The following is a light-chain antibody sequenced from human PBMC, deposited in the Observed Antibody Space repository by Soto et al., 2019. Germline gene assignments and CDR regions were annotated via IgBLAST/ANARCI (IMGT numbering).Light chain of an antibody. V-gene: IGLV1-47*01. CDR1: SSNIGSNY. CDR2: RNN. J-gene: IGLJ1*01. CDR3: AAWDDSLRGV. Sequence: QSVLTQPPSASGTPGQRVTISCSGSSSNIGSNYVYWYQQLPGTAPKLLIYRNNQRHSGVPDRFSGSKSGTSASLAISGLRSEDEADYYCAAWDDSLRGVFGTGTKLTVL.